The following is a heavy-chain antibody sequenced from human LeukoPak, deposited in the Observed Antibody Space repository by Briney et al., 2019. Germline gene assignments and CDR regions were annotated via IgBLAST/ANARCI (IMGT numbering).Heavy chain of an antibody. Sequence: GSLRLSCAASGFTFSSYWMGWVRQAPGKGLEWVANIKQDGSEKYYVDSVKGRFTISRDNAKNSLYLQMNSLRAEDTAVYYCARVPVDTAITLAFDYYYYGMNVWGQGTTVTVSS. V-gene: IGHV3-7*01. J-gene: IGHJ6*02. CDR3: ARVPVDTAITLAFDYYYYGMNV. CDR2: IKQDGSEK. CDR1: GFTFSSYW. D-gene: IGHD5-18*01.